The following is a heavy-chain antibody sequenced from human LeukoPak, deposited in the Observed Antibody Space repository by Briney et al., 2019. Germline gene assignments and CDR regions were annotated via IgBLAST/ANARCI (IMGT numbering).Heavy chain of an antibody. CDR2: IRSKAYGGTT. Sequence: GGSLRLSCTASGFTFGDYAMSWVRQAPGKGLEWVGFIRSKAYGGTTEYAASVKGRFTISRDDSKNSLYLQMNSLKTEDTAVYYCARWDSGSCSHWGQGTLVTVS. V-gene: IGHV3-49*04. CDR1: GFTFGDYA. CDR3: ARWDSGSCSH. D-gene: IGHD1-26*01. J-gene: IGHJ4*02.